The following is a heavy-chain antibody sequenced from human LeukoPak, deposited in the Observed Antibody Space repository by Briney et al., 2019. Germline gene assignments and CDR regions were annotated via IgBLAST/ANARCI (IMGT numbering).Heavy chain of an antibody. V-gene: IGHV4-39*07. CDR2: IYYSGST. J-gene: IGHJ4*02. CDR1: GGSISSSSYY. CDR3: ASYLEAYYFDY. Sequence: SETLSLTCTVSGGSISSSSYYWGWIRQPPGKGLEWIGSIYYSGSTYYNPSLKSRVTISVDTSKNQFSLKLSSVTAADTAVYYCASYLEAYYFDYWGQGTLVTVSS.